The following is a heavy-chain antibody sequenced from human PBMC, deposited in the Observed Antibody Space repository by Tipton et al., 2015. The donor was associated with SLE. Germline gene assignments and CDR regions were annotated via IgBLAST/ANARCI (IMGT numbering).Heavy chain of an antibody. J-gene: IGHJ3*02. CDR1: GGSISTFY. D-gene: IGHD5-12*01. V-gene: IGHV4-59*01. CDR3: ARPTGYDPDAFDI. CDR2: IFYSDNT. Sequence: TLSLTCTVSGGSISTFYWTWIRQPPGKGLEWIGYIFYSDNTNYNPSLKSRVTISVDTSKNQFSLELNSVTAADTAVYYCARPTGYDPDAFDIWGQGTMVTVSS.